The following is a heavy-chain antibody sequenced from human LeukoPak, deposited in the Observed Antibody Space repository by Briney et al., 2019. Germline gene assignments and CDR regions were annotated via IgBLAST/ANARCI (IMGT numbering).Heavy chain of an antibody. CDR2: IRSKAYGGTT. Sequence: GGSLRLSCTASGFTFGDYAMSWFRQAPGKGLEWVGFIRSKAYGGTTEYAASVKGRFTISRDDSKSIAYLQMNSLKTEDTAVYYCTRGGPKYSSGWYGDWFDPWGQGTLVTVSS. CDR3: TRGGPKYSSGWYGDWFDP. V-gene: IGHV3-49*03. CDR1: GFTFGDYA. D-gene: IGHD6-19*01. J-gene: IGHJ5*02.